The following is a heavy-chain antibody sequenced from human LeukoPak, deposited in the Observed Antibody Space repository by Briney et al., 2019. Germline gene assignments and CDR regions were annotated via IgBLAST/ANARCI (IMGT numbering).Heavy chain of an antibody. J-gene: IGHJ4*02. Sequence: GSLRLSCAASGFTFSSYAMSWVRQAPGKGLEWVSAISGSGGSTYYADSVKGRFTISRDDSKNTLYLQMNSLRAEDTAVYYCATTPYYYGSGIAYWGQGTLVTVSS. CDR1: GFTFSSYA. CDR2: ISGSGGST. CDR3: ATTPYYYGSGIAY. V-gene: IGHV3-23*01. D-gene: IGHD3-10*01.